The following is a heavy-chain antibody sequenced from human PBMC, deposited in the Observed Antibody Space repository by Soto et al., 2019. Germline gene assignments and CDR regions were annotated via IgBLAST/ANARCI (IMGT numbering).Heavy chain of an antibody. CDR2: IYYSGST. Sequence: QVQLQESGPGPVKPSQTLSLTCTVSGGSISSGGYYWSWIRQHPGKGLEWIGYIYYSGSTYYNPSLKSRVTISVDTSKNQFSLKLSSVTAADTAVYYCARDSDCTSCYAGEYYFDYWGQGTLVTVSS. CDR3: ARDSDCTSCYAGEYYFDY. J-gene: IGHJ4*02. V-gene: IGHV4-31*03. CDR1: GGSISSGGYY. D-gene: IGHD2-2*01.